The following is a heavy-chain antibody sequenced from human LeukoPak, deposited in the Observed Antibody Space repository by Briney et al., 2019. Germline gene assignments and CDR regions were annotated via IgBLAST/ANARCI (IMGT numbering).Heavy chain of an antibody. D-gene: IGHD6-13*01. CDR2: ISAYNGNT. J-gene: IGHJ4*02. CDR1: GYTFTSYG. V-gene: IGHV1-18*01. CDR3: ATALSSSWDFDY. Sequence: GASVKVPCKASGYTFTSYGISWVRQAPGQGLEWMGWISAYNGNTNYAQKFQGRVTMTEDTSTDTAYMELSSLRSEDTAVYYCATALSSSWDFDYWGQGTLVTVSS.